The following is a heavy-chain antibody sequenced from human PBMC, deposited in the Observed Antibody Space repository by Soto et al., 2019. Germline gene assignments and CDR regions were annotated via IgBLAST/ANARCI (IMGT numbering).Heavy chain of an antibody. CDR2: IYWDDDK. CDR3: GYRLPLTSAAVDF. CDR1: GFSLATHGVG. J-gene: IGHJ4*02. V-gene: IGHV2-5*02. D-gene: IGHD6-19*01. Sequence: SGPTLVNPTETLTLTCTFSGFSLATHGVGVGWLRQSPGKALEWLALIYWDDDKRYNPSLRSGLTITKDTSRNQMLLTLINMATVDLAKYCCGYRLPLTSAAVDFWCQGALVTVSS.